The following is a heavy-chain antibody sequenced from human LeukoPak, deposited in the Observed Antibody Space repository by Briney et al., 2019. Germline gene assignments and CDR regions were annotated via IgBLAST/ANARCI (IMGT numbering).Heavy chain of an antibody. CDR2: IWCDGSNK. V-gene: IGHV3-33*01. Sequence: GRSLRLSCAASGFTFSSYGMRWVRQAPGKGLEWVAAIWCDGSNKYYADSVKGRFTISRDNSKNTLYLQMDSLRGEDTAVYYCVRGPYGSGSYRWGQGTLVTVSA. D-gene: IGHD3-10*01. J-gene: IGHJ4*02. CDR1: GFTFSSYG. CDR3: VRGPYGSGSYR.